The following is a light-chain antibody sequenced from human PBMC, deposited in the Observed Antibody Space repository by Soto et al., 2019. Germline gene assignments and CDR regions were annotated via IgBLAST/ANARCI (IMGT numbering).Light chain of an antibody. V-gene: IGKV1-9*01. CDR3: QQSYSTPGT. J-gene: IGKJ1*01. Sequence: IQLTQSPSSLSASVGDRVTITCRASQGISSYLAWYQQKPGKAPKLLIYAASTLQSGVPSRFSGSGSGTDFTLTISSLQPEDFATYYCQQSYSTPGTFGQGTKVDIK. CDR2: AAS. CDR1: QGISSY.